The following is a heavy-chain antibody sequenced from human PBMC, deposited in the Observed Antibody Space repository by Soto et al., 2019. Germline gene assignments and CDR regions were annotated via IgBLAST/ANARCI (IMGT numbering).Heavy chain of an antibody. V-gene: IGHV3-23*01. Sequence: GGSLRLSCAASGFTFSSYAMSWVRQAPGKGLEWVSVISGSGVIAYYADSVKGRFTVSRDNSKNTLYLQMTSLRAEDTAVYYCAKGNRLGGVRLSDSGYKYYMDVWGKGTTVTVSS. CDR2: ISGSGVIA. D-gene: IGHD3-16*01. CDR1: GFTFSSYA. J-gene: IGHJ6*03. CDR3: AKGNRLGGVRLSDSGYKYYMDV.